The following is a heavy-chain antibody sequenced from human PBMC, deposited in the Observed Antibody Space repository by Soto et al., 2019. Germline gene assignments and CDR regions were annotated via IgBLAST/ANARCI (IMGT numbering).Heavy chain of an antibody. CDR1: GGSISSYY. CDR2: IYYSGST. J-gene: IGHJ4*02. CDR3: ARSPLYCSSTSCYAGYFDY. V-gene: IGHV4-59*01. D-gene: IGHD2-2*01. Sequence: SETLSLTCTVSGGSISSYYWSWIRQPPGKGLEWIGYIYYSGSTNYNPSLKSRVTISVDTSKNQFSLKLSSVTAADTAVYYCARSPLYCSSTSCYAGYFDYWGQGTLVTVSS.